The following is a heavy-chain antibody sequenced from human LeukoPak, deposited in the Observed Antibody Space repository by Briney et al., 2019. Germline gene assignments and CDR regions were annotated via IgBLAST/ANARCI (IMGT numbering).Heavy chain of an antibody. V-gene: IGHV4-34*01. CDR1: GFTSSSYA. Sequence: GSLRLSCAASGFTSSSYAMTWIRQPPGKGLEWIGEINHSGSTNYNPSLKSRVTISVDTSKNQFSLKLSSVTAADTAVYYCARGLVRYAFDTWGQGTMVTVSS. CDR3: ARGLVRYAFDT. CDR2: INHSGST. J-gene: IGHJ3*02.